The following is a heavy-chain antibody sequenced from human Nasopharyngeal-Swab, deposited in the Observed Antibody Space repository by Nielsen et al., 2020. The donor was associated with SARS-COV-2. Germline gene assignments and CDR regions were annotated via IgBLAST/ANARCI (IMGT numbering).Heavy chain of an antibody. V-gene: IGHV1-46*01. Sequence: ASVTVSCKASGYTFTSYYMHWVRPAPGQGLEWMGIINPSGGSTSYAQKFQGRVTMTRDTSTSTVYMELSSLRSEDTAVYYCARGAGGYQTYNWFDPWGQGTLVTVSS. D-gene: IGHD5-12*01. CDR2: INPSGGST. CDR3: ARGAGGYQTYNWFDP. J-gene: IGHJ5*02. CDR1: GYTFTSYY.